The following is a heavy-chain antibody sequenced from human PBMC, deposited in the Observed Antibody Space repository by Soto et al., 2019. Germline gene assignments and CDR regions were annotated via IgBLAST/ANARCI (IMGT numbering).Heavy chain of an antibody. CDR1: GSSISTGFN. CDR3: ARDWGTGVYQLAS. J-gene: IGHJ4*02. Sequence: SETLSLTCAVSGSSISTGFNWAWIRQPPGKGLEWIGSIYHSGSTYYNLSLKSRVTISSDASKNQISLKLSSVTAADTALYYCARDWGTGVYQLASWGQGTLVTVS. CDR2: IYHSGST. D-gene: IGHD2-2*01. V-gene: IGHV4-38-2*02.